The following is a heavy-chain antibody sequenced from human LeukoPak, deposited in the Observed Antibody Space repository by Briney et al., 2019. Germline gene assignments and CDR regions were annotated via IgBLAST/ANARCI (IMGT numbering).Heavy chain of an antibody. V-gene: IGHV3-23*01. CDR3: AKYYYDSSGYYYHEGVGAFDI. Sequence: GGSLRLSCAASGFTFSSYAMSWVRQAPGKGLEWVSAISGSGGSTYYADSVKGRFTISRDNSKNTLYLQMNSLRAEDTAVYYCAKYYYDSSGYYYHEGVGAFDIWGQGTMVTVSS. CDR2: ISGSGGST. J-gene: IGHJ3*02. CDR1: GFTFSSYA. D-gene: IGHD3-22*01.